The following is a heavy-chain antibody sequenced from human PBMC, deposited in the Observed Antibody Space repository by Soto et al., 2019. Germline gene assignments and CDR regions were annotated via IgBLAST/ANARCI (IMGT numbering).Heavy chain of an antibody. D-gene: IGHD1-1*01. CDR3: AKPRHTDDGSCTIDC. CDR2: IYTSGST. Sequence: PSETLSLTCTVSGGSISSYYWSWIRQPAGKGLEWIGRIYTSGSTNYNPSLKSRVAMSADTSKNQFSLKVTSVTAADTAVYYCAKPRHTDDGSCTIDCWGQGTRVTVSS. J-gene: IGHJ4*02. CDR1: GGSISSYY. V-gene: IGHV4-4*07.